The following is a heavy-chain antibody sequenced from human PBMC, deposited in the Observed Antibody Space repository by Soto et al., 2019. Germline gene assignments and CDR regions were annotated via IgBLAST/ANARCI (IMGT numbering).Heavy chain of an antibody. CDR1: GGSISSGGYS. J-gene: IGHJ3*02. CDR2: IYHSGST. V-gene: IGHV4-30-2*01. D-gene: IGHD3-22*01. Sequence: QLQLQESGSGLVKPSQTLSLTCAVSGGSISSGGYSWSWIRQPPGKGLEWIGYIYHSGSTYYNPSLKSRVTISVDRSKNQFSLKLSSVTAADTAVYYCARTYYYDSRGYRDAFDIWGQGTMVTVSS. CDR3: ARTYYYDSRGYRDAFDI.